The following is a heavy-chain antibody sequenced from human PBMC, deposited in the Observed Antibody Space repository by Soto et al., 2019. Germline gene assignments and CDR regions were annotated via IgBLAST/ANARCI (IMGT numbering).Heavy chain of an antibody. Sequence: SGPTLVNPTQTLTLTCTFSGFSLSTNGVGVVWIRQPPGKALEWLGIIYWDDDKRYSPSLKSRLTITKDTSKNQVVLRMTNMDPVDTAKFYGAQILVSGTSCFDPWGQGTLFTVPS. CDR2: IYWDDDK. CDR3: AQILVSGTSCFDP. CDR1: GFSLSTNGVG. V-gene: IGHV2-5*02. D-gene: IGHD6-19*01. J-gene: IGHJ5*02.